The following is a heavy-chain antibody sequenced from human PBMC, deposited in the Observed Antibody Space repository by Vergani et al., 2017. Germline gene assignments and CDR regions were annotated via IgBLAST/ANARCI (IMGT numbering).Heavy chain of an antibody. CDR3: AKANPRNSXYDYLYYYHAMDV. V-gene: IGHV3-23*01. Sequence: EVQLLESGGDLVQPGGSLRLSCAASGFTFNHNAMNWVRQAPGKGLEWVSGISGSGGSTYYAGSVKGRFTISRDSSKNTLYLQMNSLSAGDTAVYYCAKANPRNSXYDYLYYYHAMDVWGQGTTVTVSS. CDR1: GFTFNHNA. CDR2: ISGSGGST. D-gene: IGHD5-12*01. J-gene: IGHJ6*02.